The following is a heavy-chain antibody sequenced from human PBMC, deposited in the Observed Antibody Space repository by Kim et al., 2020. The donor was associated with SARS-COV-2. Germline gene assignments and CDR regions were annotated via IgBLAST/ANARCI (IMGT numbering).Heavy chain of an antibody. V-gene: IGHV1-2*06. CDR1: GYTFTGYY. CDR3: AREIGYGSGSYYEKFDY. J-gene: IGHJ4*02. Sequence: ASVKVSCKASGYTFTGYYMHWVRQAPGQGLEWMGRINPNSGGTNYAQKFQGRVTMTRDTSISTAYMELSRLRSDDTAVYYCAREIGYGSGSYYEKFDYWGQGPLAPSPQ. D-gene: IGHD3-10*01. CDR2: INPNSGGT.